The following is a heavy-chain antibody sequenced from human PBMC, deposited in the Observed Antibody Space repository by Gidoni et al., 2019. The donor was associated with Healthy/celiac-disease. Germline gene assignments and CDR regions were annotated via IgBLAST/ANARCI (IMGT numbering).Heavy chain of an antibody. J-gene: IGHJ4*02. CDR1: GGTFSSYA. Sequence: QVQLVQSGAEVKKPGSSVKVSCKASGGTFSSYAISWVLQAPGQGLEWMGRIIHILGIANYAQKFQGRVTITADKSTSTAYMELSSLRSEDTAVYYCARDLSAMAAPFDYWGQGTLVTVSS. V-gene: IGHV1-69*04. D-gene: IGHD5-18*01. CDR2: IIHILGIA. CDR3: ARDLSAMAAPFDY.